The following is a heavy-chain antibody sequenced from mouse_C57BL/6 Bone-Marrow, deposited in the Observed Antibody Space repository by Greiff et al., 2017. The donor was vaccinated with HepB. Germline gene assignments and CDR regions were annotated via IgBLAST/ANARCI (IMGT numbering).Heavy chain of an antibody. Sequence: VKLQQPGTELVKPGASVKLSCKASGYTFTSYWMHWVKQRPGQGLEWIGNINPSNGGTNYNEKFKSKATLTADKSSSTAYMQLSSLTSEDSAVYYGARPTYYWYFDGWGTGTTVTVSS. CDR3: ARPTYYWYFDG. CDR2: INPSNGGT. V-gene: IGHV1-53*01. J-gene: IGHJ1*03. CDR1: GYTFTSYW.